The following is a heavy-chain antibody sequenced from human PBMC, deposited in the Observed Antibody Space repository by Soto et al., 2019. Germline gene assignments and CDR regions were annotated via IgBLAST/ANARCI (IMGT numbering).Heavy chain of an antibody. D-gene: IGHD3-9*01. J-gene: IGHJ4*02. CDR2: IKQDGSEK. CDR1: GFTFSRFW. CDR3: AREGDYDILTGYYIPDH. Sequence: PGGSLRLSCAASGFTFSRFWMTWVRQAPGKGLEWVANIKQDGSEKYYVDSVKGRFTISRDNAKNSLHLQMNSLRAEDTAVYYCAREGDYDILTGYYIPDHWGQGTPVTVSS. V-gene: IGHV3-7*01.